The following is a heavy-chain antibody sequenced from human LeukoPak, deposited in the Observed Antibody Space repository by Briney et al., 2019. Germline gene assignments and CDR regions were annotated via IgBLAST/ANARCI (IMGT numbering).Heavy chain of an antibody. CDR2: ISGSAYNS. J-gene: IGHJ4*02. V-gene: IGHV3-23*01. D-gene: IGHD1-26*01. CDR3: AKHSGSYFIYYVDS. CDR1: GFTFDDYS. Sequence: GGSLRLSCATSGFTFDDYSMHWVRQPPGKGLEWVSTISGSAYNSYYADSVKGRFTISRDNSANTLYLQMNSLRAEDTALYYCAKHSGSYFIYYVDSWGQGTLVTVSS.